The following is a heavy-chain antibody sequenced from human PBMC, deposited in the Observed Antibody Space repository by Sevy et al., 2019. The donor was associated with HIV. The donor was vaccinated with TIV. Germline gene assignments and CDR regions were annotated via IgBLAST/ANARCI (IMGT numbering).Heavy chain of an antibody. CDR2: IKQDRSEK. Sequence: GGSLRLSCAASGFTFSSYWMSWVRQAPGKGLEWVANIKQDRSEKYYVDSVKGRFTISRDNAKNSLYLQMNSLRAEETAVYYCARDYSSGWSGAFDYWGQGTLVTVSS. CDR3: ARDYSSGWSGAFDY. D-gene: IGHD6-19*01. CDR1: GFTFSSYW. V-gene: IGHV3-7*03. J-gene: IGHJ4*02.